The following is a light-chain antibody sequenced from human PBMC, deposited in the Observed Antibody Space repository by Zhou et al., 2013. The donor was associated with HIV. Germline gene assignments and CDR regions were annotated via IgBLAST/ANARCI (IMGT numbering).Light chain of an antibody. Sequence: ILMTQSPATLSVSPGERATLSCRASQSVSSNLAWYQQRPGQAPRLLIYGASTRATGIPARFSGSGSGTEFTLTISSLQSEDFAVYYCQQRSTWWTFGQGTKVEIK. V-gene: IGKV3-15*01. CDR1: QSVSSN. CDR3: QQRSTWWT. J-gene: IGKJ1*01. CDR2: GAS.